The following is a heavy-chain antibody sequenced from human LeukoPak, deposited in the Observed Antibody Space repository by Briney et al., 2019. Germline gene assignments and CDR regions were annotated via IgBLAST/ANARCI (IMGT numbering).Heavy chain of an antibody. Sequence: SETLSLTCTVSGGSISSYYWNWIRQPAGKGLEWIGRVHISGRTNYNPSLKSRVTMSVDTSQNQFSLELSSVTTADTAVYYCARGSYGMDVWGQGTTVTVSS. J-gene: IGHJ6*02. CDR2: VHISGRT. CDR1: GGSISSYY. CDR3: ARGSYGMDV. V-gene: IGHV4-4*07.